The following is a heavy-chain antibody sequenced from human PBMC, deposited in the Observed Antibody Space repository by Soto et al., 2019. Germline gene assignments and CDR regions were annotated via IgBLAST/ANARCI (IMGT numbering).Heavy chain of an antibody. J-gene: IGHJ4*02. D-gene: IGHD6-19*01. CDR3: ARHPLSSGLIDY. CDR1: GGSISSSSYY. CDR2: IYYSGST. V-gene: IGHV4-39*01. Sequence: SETLSLNGTVSGGSISSSSYYWGWILQPPGKGLEWIGSIYYSGSTYYNPSLKSRVTISVDTSKNQFSLKLSSVTAADTAVYYCARHPLSSGLIDYWGQGTLVTVSS.